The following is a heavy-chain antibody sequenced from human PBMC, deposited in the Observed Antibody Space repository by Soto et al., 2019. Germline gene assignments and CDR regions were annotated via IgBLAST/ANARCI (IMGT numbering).Heavy chain of an antibody. CDR1: GYXFTSYW. Sequence: PXEXLDSSCKGSGYXFTSYWVGWVRHMPGKGLEFIGMIYPGYSDTRYSPSFQFHVNISSYKSIITSYLQLSSLKASDTAMYYCARPKSYDRHGFDIWGQGTMGTVSS. CDR3: ARPKSYDRHGFDI. V-gene: IGHV5-51*01. D-gene: IGHD3-22*01. J-gene: IGHJ3*02. CDR2: IYPGYSDT.